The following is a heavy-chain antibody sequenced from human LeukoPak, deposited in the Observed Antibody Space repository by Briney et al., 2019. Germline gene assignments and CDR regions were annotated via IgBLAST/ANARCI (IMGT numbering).Heavy chain of an antibody. CDR1: GFTFSSYW. Sequence: GGSLRLSCAASGFTFSSYWMHWVRQAPGKGLVWVSRINSDGSSTSYADSVKGRFTVSRDNSENTLYLEMNSLRLEDTAVYYCARGPLSGYEDYWGQGILVAVSS. V-gene: IGHV3-74*01. D-gene: IGHD5-12*01. CDR2: INSDGSST. CDR3: ARGPLSGYEDY. J-gene: IGHJ4*02.